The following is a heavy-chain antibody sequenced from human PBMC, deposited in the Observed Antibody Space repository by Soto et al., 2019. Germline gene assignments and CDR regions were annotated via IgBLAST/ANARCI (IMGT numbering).Heavy chain of an antibody. V-gene: IGHV3-73*01. Sequence: GGSLSLSCAASGFAFSGSAMYWVRQASGKGPEWVGRIRSKGHNYATEYAASVKGRFTISRDDSKNTAYLQMNSLQTEDTAVYYCTRDLFSYDYSGILWFDPWGQGTLVTVSS. CDR2: IRSKGHNYAT. D-gene: IGHD3-16*01. CDR1: GFAFSGSA. J-gene: IGHJ5*02. CDR3: TRDLFSYDYSGILWFDP.